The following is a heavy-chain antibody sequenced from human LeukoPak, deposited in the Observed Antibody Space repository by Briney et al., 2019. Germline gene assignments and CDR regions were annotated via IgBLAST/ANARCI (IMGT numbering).Heavy chain of an antibody. CDR1: GYTFTSYG. CDR2: MNPNSGNT. J-gene: IGHJ4*02. V-gene: IGHV1-8*02. Sequence: ASVKVSCKASGYTFTSYGINWVRQATGQGLEWMGWMNPNSGNTGYAQKFQGRVTMTRNTSISTAYMELSSLRSEDTAVYYCASGVLAHYYGSGSYLSGWGQGTLVTVSS. D-gene: IGHD3-10*01. CDR3: ASGVLAHYYGSGSYLSG.